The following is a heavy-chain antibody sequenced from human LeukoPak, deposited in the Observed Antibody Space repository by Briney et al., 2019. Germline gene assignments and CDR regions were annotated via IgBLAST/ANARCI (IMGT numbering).Heavy chain of an antibody. Sequence: GGSLRLSCAASGFTFSTYWMYWVRQAPGKGLEWVANIKQDGSHKYYVDPVKGRFTISRDNAKNSLYLQMNSLRAEDTAVYYCARDSADISVWGKGTTVTVSS. CDR1: GFTFSTYW. J-gene: IGHJ6*04. V-gene: IGHV3-7*01. CDR2: IKQDGSHK. CDR3: ARDSADISV. D-gene: IGHD5-12*01.